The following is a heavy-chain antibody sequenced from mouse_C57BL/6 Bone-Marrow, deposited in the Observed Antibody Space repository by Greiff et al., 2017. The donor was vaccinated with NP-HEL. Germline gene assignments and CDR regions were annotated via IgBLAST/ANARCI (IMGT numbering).Heavy chain of an antibody. CDR3: AYDYDPAWFAY. V-gene: IGHV14-1*01. CDR2: IDPEDGDT. J-gene: IGHJ3*01. D-gene: IGHD2-4*01. CDR1: GFNIKDYY. Sequence: EVQLQQSGAELVRPGASVKLSCTASGFNIKDYYMHWVKQRPEQGLEWIGRIDPEDGDTEYAPKFQGKATMTADTSSNTAYLQLSSLTSEDTAVYYCAYDYDPAWFAYWGQGTLVTVSA.